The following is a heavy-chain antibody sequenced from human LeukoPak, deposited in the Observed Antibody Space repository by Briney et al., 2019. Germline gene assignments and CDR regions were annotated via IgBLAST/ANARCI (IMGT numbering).Heavy chain of an antibody. CDR3: AKDRQYDWGAFDI. CDR2: IPYDGTNK. CDR1: GFTFSSYG. V-gene: IGHV3-30*18. Sequence: PGGSLGLSCAASGFTFSSYGMHWVRQAPGKGLEWVAVIPYDGTNKYYADSVKGRFTISRDNSKNTVYLQLNSLRAEDTAVYYCAKDRQYDWGAFDIWGQGTMVTVSS. J-gene: IGHJ3*02. D-gene: IGHD3-16*01.